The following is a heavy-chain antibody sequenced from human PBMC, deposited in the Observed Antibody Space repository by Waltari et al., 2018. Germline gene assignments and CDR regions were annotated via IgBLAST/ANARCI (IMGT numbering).Heavy chain of an antibody. CDR1: GFTFSRYG. CDR3: ARDSSAVRDWFGLYYYYYGMDV. D-gene: IGHD3-10*01. V-gene: IGHV3-33*01. Sequence: QVQLVESGGGVVQPGRSLRLSCAASGFTFSRYGMHWVRQAPGKGLEWGAVRWYDGSNKYYADSVKCRFTISRDKSKNTLYLQMNSLRAEDTAVYYCARDSSAVRDWFGLYYYYYGMDVWGQGTTVTVSS. J-gene: IGHJ6*02. CDR2: RWYDGSNK.